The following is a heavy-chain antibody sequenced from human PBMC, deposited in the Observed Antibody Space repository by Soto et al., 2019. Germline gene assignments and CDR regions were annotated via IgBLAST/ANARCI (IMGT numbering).Heavy chain of an antibody. CDR2: IYYSGST. V-gene: IGHV4-59*01. CDR3: ARERVGDYRTYYYYYMDG. D-gene: IGHD4-17*01. CDR1: GGSISSYY. Sequence: SETLSLTCTVSGGSISSYYWSWIRQPPGKGLKWSGYIYYSGSTNYNPSLKSRVTKSVDTSKYRFSLKLSSVTAADTAVYYCARERVGDYRTYYYYYMDGWGKGTTVTVSS. J-gene: IGHJ6*03.